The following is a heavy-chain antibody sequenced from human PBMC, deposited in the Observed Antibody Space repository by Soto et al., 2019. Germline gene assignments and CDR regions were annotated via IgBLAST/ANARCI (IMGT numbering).Heavy chain of an antibody. Sequence: QLQLQESGPGLVKPSETLSLTCTVSGGSISSSSYYWGWISQPPGKGLEWIGSIYYSGSTYYNPSLKSRVTISVDTSKNQFSLKLSSVTAADTAVYYCARLPNYYYYGMDVWGQGTTVTVSS. CDR1: GGSISSSSYY. CDR3: ARLPNYYYYGMDV. CDR2: IYYSGST. J-gene: IGHJ6*02. V-gene: IGHV4-39*01.